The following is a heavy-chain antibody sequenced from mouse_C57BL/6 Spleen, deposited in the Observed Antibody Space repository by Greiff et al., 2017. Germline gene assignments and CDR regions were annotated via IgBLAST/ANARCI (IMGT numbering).Heavy chain of an antibody. CDR2: INPNNGGT. V-gene: IGHV1-26*01. CDR1: GYTFTDYY. CDR3: ATYDGYLFAY. J-gene: IGHJ3*01. D-gene: IGHD2-3*01. Sequence: VQLQQSGPELVKPGASVKISCKASGYTFTDYYMNWVKQSHGKSLEWIGDINPNNGGTSYNQKFKGKATLTVDKSSSTAYMELRSLTSEDSAVYYCATYDGYLFAYWGQGTLVTVSA.